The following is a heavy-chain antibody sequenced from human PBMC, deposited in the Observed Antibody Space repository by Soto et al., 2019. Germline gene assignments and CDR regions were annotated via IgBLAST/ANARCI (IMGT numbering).Heavy chain of an antibody. D-gene: IGHD2-21*01. Sequence: QLLLQESGPGLVKPSETLSLTCAVSGASISESSHYWAWIRQPPGKGLEWLASIYSTGRTYYNPPLRGRLTISIDSSRDQLSLNLSSVTAADMAVYYCARHLGNSGDWALDFWGQGTLVHVSS. V-gene: IGHV4-39*01. CDR2: IYSTGRT. CDR1: GASISESSHY. J-gene: IGHJ4*02. CDR3: ARHLGNSGDWALDF.